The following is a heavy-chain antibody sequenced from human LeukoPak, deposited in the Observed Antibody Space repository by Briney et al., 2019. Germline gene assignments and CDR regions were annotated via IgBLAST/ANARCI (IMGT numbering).Heavy chain of an antibody. D-gene: IGHD5-24*01. CDR1: GGTLRSYT. CDR2: IIPIFGTA. V-gene: IGHV1-69*01. J-gene: IGHJ5*02. CDR3: ARDGRDGYNYDWFDP. Sequence: ASVKVSCKASGGTLRSYTISWVRQAPGQGLEWMGGIIPIFGTANYAQKFQGRVTITADESTNTVYMELNSLTSDDTAVHYCARDGRDGYNYDWFDPWGQGTLVTVSS.